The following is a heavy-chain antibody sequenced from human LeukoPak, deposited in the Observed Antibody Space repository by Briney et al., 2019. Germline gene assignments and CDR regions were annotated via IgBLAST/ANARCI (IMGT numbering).Heavy chain of an antibody. V-gene: IGHV1-2*02. CDR3: ARQRRGSYYIYRGWFDA. CDR2: INPNSGGT. J-gene: IGHJ5*02. Sequence: ASVKVSCKASGYTFTGYYMHWVRQAPGQGLEWMGWINPNSGGTNYAQKFQGRVTMTRDTSISTAYMELSRLRSDDTAVYYCARQRRGSYYIYRGWFDAWGQGTLVTVSS. D-gene: IGHD1-26*01. CDR1: GYTFTGYY.